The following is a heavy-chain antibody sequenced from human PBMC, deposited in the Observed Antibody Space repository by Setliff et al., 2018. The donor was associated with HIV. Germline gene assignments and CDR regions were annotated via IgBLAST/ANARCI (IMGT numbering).Heavy chain of an antibody. J-gene: IGHJ3*01. CDR2: IHTSGST. V-gene: IGHV4-4*08. CDR3: ARTGYAFDL. Sequence: SETLSLTCTVSGVSIRNYYWNWIRQSPGKGLEWIAYIHTSGSTYFNPSFVSRVTISIDSSENQFSLKLRSLTAADTAVYFCARTGYAFDLWGPGTMVTVSS. CDR1: GVSIRNYY.